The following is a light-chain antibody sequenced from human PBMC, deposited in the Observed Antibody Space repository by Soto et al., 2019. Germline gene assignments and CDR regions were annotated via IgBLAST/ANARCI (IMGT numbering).Light chain of an antibody. Sequence: DIQMAQSPSSVSASVGDSVTITCRASQGVSDWVAWYQQKPGEAPKLLIYGSSSLLSGVPSRFSGTRSGTDFTLTISSLQPEYFATYYCQQANSYPWTFGQGTKVDIK. CDR1: QGVSDW. J-gene: IGKJ1*01. CDR3: QQANSYPWT. CDR2: GSS. V-gene: IGKV1-12*01.